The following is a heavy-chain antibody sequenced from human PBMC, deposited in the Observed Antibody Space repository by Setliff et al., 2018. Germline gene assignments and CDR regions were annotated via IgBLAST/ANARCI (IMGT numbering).Heavy chain of an antibody. V-gene: IGHV4-38-2*01. CDR2: IYHSGST. J-gene: IGHJ5*02. D-gene: IGHD3-22*01. CDR1: GYSISSGYY. CDR3: ARTNYYDSSTYFNWFDP. Sequence: LSLTCAVSGYSISSGYYWGWIRQPPGKGLEWIGSIYHSGSTYYNPSLKSRVTMSVDTSKNQFSLKLSSVTAADTAVYYCARTNYYDSSTYFNWFDPWGQGTLVTVS.